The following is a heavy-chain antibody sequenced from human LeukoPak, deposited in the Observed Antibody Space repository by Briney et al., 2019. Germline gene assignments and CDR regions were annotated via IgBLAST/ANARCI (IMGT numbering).Heavy chain of an antibody. J-gene: IGHJ6*03. V-gene: IGHV1-8*01. CDR3: ARGLLLRRMVRGVNRDYYYYMDV. CDR1: GYTFTSYD. Sequence: ALVKVSSKASGYTFTSYDINWVRQATRQGLEWMGWMSSNSGNTGYAQKFQGRVTMTRNTSISTAYMELSSLRSEDTAVYYCARGLLLRRMVRGVNRDYYYYMDVWGKGTTVTISS. CDR2: MSSNSGNT. D-gene: IGHD3-10*01.